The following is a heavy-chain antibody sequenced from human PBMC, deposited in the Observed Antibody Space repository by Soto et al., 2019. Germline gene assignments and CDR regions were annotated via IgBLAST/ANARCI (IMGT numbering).Heavy chain of an antibody. Sequence: QVQLVESGGGVVQPGRSLRLSCAASGVTFSRYGMHWVRQAPGKGLEWVAVISYDGSNKYYADSVKGRFTISRDNSKNTLYLQMNSLRAEDTAVYYCAKDRPWFDPWGQGTLVTVSS. CDR1: GVTFSRYG. CDR2: ISYDGSNK. V-gene: IGHV3-30*18. CDR3: AKDRPWFDP. J-gene: IGHJ5*02.